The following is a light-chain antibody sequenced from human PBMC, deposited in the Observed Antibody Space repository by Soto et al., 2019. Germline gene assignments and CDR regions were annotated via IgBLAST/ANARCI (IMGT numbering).Light chain of an antibody. V-gene: IGKV1-17*01. CDR1: QDIRIA. CDR2: GSS. J-gene: IGKJ1*01. CDR3: LQRSSLPWV. Sequence: DIQMTQSPSSLSASVGDRVTITCRASQDIRIALDWFQQKPGKAPRRLIYGSSSLQNGVPSRFSGGGSGTEFTLTISSLQPEDFATYFCLQRSSLPWVFGQGTKVDVK.